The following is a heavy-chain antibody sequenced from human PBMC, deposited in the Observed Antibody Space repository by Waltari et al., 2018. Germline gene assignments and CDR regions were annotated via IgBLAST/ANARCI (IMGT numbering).Heavy chain of an antibody. V-gene: IGHV1-18*01. CDR2: VSTYTGNT. CDR3: ARDRDYSSGSPPAF. J-gene: IGHJ4*02. CDR1: GYTFKNYG. Sequence: QLVQSGAEMKKPGASVKGAGKTKGYTFKNYGISWVRQAPGHGLEWMGWVSTYTGNTDYAQKFRGRVTMTTETSTSTAYLDLRGLRSDDTAVYYCARDRDYSSGSPPAFWGQGTLVTVSS. D-gene: IGHD6-19*01.